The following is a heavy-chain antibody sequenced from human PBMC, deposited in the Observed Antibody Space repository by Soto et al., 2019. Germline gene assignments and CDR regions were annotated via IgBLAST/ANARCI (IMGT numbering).Heavy chain of an antibody. CDR3: ARDGVYCSGVHCYFDN. J-gene: IGHJ4*02. CDR2: INPSGGST. V-gene: IGHV1-46*03. D-gene: IGHD2-15*01. Sequence: ASVKVSCKASGYAFTSYYMHWVRQAPGQGLEWMGIINPSGGSTSYAQKFQGRVTMTRDTSTSTVYMELSSLRSEDTAVYYCARDGVYCSGVHCYFDNWGQGALVTVSS. CDR1: GYAFTSYY.